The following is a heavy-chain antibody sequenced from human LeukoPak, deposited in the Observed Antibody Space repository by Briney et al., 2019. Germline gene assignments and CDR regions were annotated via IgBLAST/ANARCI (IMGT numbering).Heavy chain of an antibody. J-gene: IGHJ4*02. Sequence: PGGSLRLSCAASGFTFSSYGMHWVRQAPGKGLEWVAFIRYDGSNKYHADSVKGRFTISRDNSNNKLFLQLKSLRVEDTALYYCTNLASYWGQGTLVIVSS. CDR1: GFTFSSYG. V-gene: IGHV3-30*02. CDR2: IRYDGSNK. CDR3: TNLASY.